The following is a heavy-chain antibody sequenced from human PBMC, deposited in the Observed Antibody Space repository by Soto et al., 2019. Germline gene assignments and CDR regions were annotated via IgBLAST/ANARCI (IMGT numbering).Heavy chain of an antibody. CDR1: GGTFSSYT. D-gene: IGHD2-15*01. J-gene: IGHJ3*02. V-gene: IGHV1-69*02. Sequence: QVQLVQSGAEVKKPGSSVKVSCKASGGTFSSYTNSWVRQAPGQGLEWMGRIIPILGIANYAQKFQGRVTITADKSTSTAYMELSSLRSEDTAVYYCAAGYCSGGSCYPRDAFDIWGQGTMVTVSS. CDR2: IIPILGIA. CDR3: AAGYCSGGSCYPRDAFDI.